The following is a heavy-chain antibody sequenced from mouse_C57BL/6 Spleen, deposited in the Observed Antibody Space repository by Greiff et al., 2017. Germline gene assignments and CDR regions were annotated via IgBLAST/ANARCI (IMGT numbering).Heavy chain of an antibody. CDR3: ARHLGRDYFDY. V-gene: IGHV5-6*01. Sequence: EVNVVESGGDLVKPGGSLKLSCAASGFTFSSYGMSWVRQTPDKRLEWVATISSGGSYTYYPDSVKGRFTISRDNAKNTLYLQMSSLKSEDTAMYYCARHLGRDYFDYWGQGTTLTVSS. J-gene: IGHJ2*01. CDR1: GFTFSSYG. D-gene: IGHD4-1*01. CDR2: ISSGGSYT.